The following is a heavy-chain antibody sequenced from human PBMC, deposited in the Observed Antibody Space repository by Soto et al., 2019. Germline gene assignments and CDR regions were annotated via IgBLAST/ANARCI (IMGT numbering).Heavy chain of an antibody. CDR2: INHSGST. CDR1: GGSFSGYY. J-gene: IGHJ2*01. V-gene: IGHV4-34*01. CDR3: ARGRRYDFRTWYFDL. D-gene: IGHD3-3*01. Sequence: PSDTLSLTCAVYGGSFSGYYWSWIRQPPGKGLEWIGEINHSGSTNYNPSLKSRVTISVDTSKNQFSLKLSSVTAADTAVYYCARGRRYDFRTWYFDLWGRGTLVTVSS.